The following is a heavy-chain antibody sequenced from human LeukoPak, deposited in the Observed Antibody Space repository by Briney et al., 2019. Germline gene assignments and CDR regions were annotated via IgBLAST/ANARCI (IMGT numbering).Heavy chain of an antibody. CDR3: ARWIYYFDS. Sequence: GGSLRLSCAASGFTFSSYSMNWVRQAPGKGLEWVSAISAGSDTTLYADSVKGRFTISRDNSRNTLYLQMNNLRAEDTAIYHCARWIYYFDSWGQGTLVTVSS. CDR2: ISAGSDTT. V-gene: IGHV3-23*01. CDR1: GFTFSSYS. D-gene: IGHD5-12*01. J-gene: IGHJ4*02.